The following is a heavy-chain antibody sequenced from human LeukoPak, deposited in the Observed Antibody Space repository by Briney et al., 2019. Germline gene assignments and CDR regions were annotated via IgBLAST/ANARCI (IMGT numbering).Heavy chain of an antibody. J-gene: IGHJ4*02. CDR2: IYSGGST. V-gene: IGHV3-66*01. CDR1: GFTGSSNY. D-gene: IGHD4-17*01. CDR3: ARETFDYGDSDYFDY. Sequence: GGSLRLSCAASGFTGSSNYMTWVRQAPGKGLQRVSVIYSGGSTYYADSVKGRFTIARDNSKNTLYLQMNSLRAEDTAVYYCARETFDYGDSDYFDYWGQGTLVTVSS.